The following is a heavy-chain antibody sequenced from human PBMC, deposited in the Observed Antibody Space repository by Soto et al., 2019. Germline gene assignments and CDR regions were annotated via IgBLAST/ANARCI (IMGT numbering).Heavy chain of an antibody. D-gene: IGHD3-10*01. CDR3: AGPYYGSGSYYYYYGMEV. V-gene: IGHV4-39*01. Sequence: SETLSRTCTVSGGSISSSMYYWGWIRQPPGKGLEWIGSIYYSGSTYYNPSLKSRVTISVDTSKNQFSLKLSSVTAADTAVYYCAGPYYGSGSYYYYYGMEVWGQGSTVTVSS. J-gene: IGHJ6*02. CDR1: GGSISSSMYY. CDR2: IYYSGST.